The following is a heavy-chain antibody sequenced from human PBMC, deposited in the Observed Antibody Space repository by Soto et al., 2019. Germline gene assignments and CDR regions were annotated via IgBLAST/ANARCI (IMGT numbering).Heavy chain of an antibody. CDR1: GGTFSSYT. D-gene: IGHD5-12*01. Sequence: SVKVSCKASGGTFSSYTISWVRQAPGQGLEWMGRIIPILGIANYAQKFQGRVTITADKSTSTAYMELSSLRSEDTAVYYCSHIVATIGSRVPDAFDIWGQGTMVTVSS. CDR2: IIPILGIA. CDR3: SHIVATIGSRVPDAFDI. J-gene: IGHJ3*02. V-gene: IGHV1-69*02.